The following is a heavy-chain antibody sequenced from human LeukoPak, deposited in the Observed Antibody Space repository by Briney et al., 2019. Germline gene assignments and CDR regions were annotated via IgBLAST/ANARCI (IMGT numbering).Heavy chain of an antibody. V-gene: IGHV3-30-3*01. Sequence: GGSLRLSCAASGFTFSSYAMHWVRQAPGKGLEWVAVISYDGSNKYYADSVKGRFTISRDNAKNSLYLQMNSLRAEDTAVYYCARHGGSCYSGHCIHDYWGRGTLVTVSS. CDR2: ISYDGSNK. J-gene: IGHJ4*02. CDR1: GFTFSSYA. D-gene: IGHD2-15*01. CDR3: ARHGGSCYSGHCIHDY.